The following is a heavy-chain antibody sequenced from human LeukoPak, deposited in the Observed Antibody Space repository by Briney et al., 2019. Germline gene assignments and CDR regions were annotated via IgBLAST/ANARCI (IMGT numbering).Heavy chain of an antibody. J-gene: IGHJ4*02. CDR1: GGSISSSSYY. CDR3: ARAPPLSYYDSSGYYSVAYFDY. Sequence: PSETLSLTCTVSGGSISSSSYYWGWIRQPPGKGLEWIGSIYYSGSTYYNPSLKSRVTISVDTSKNQFSLKLSSVTAADTAVYYCARAPPLSYYDSSGYYSVAYFDYWGQGTLVTVSS. CDR2: IYYSGST. D-gene: IGHD3-22*01. V-gene: IGHV4-39*01.